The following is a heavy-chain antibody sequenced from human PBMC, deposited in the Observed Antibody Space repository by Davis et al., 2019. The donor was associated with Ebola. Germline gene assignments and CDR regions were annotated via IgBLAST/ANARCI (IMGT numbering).Heavy chain of an antibody. CDR3: ARDAEDGSGNWFFDF. Sequence: LSLTCAASGFTFYRYEMNWVRQAPGKGLEWVSYISGSATSTFYADSVRGRFTVSRDNAKYSLFLQLNSLRDEDTAQYYCARDAEDGSGNWFFDFRGRGALVTVSS. V-gene: IGHV3-48*03. CDR2: ISGSATST. CDR1: GFTFYRYE. D-gene: IGHD5-24*01. J-gene: IGHJ2*01.